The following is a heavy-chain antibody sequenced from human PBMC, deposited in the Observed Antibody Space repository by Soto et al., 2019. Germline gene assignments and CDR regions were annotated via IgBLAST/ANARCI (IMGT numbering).Heavy chain of an antibody. J-gene: IGHJ6*02. CDR3: ARVYSSSWYYYGMDV. V-gene: IGHV3-7*01. D-gene: IGHD6-13*01. CDR1: GFTFSSYW. CDR2: IKQDGSEK. Sequence: GGSLRLSCAASGFTFSSYWMSWVRQAPGKGLEWVANIKQDGSEKYYGDSVKGRFTISRDNAKNSLYLHMNSLRAEDTAVYYCARVYSSSWYYYGMDVWGQGTTVTVSS.